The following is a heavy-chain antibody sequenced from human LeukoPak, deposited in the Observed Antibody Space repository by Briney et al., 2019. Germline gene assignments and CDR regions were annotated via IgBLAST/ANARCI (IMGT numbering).Heavy chain of an antibody. CDR3: AKETDYNYVYYFDY. D-gene: IGHD5-24*01. V-gene: IGHV3-23*01. J-gene: IGHJ4*02. CDR2: ISCNGGKI. CDR1: GFTFSTYG. Sequence: TGGSLRLSCAASGFTFSTYGMTWVRQAPGKGLEWVAGISCNGGKIYYADSVRGRFTISRDNSKNTLYLQMNSLRAEDTAVYSCAKETDYNYVYYFDYWGQGTLVTVSS.